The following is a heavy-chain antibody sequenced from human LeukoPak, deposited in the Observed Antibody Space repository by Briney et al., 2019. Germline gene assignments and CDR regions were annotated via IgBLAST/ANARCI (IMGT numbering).Heavy chain of an antibody. Sequence: RASVKVSCKASGYTFTSYGISWVRQAPGQGLEWMGWISAYNGNTNYAQKLQGRVTMTTDTSTSTAYMELRSLRSDDTAVYYCAREGESGSYPSWFDPWGQGTLVTVSS. J-gene: IGHJ5*02. D-gene: IGHD1-26*01. CDR3: AREGESGSYPSWFDP. CDR2: ISAYNGNT. CDR1: GYTFTSYG. V-gene: IGHV1-18*01.